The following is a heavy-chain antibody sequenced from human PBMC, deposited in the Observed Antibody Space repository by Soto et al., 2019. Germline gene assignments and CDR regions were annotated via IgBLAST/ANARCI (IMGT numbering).Heavy chain of an antibody. CDR3: ARDSPPPRTIAACQYYYYGMDV. J-gene: IGHJ6*02. CDR1: GYTFTSYG. D-gene: IGHD6-13*01. CDR2: ISAYNGNT. Sequence: ASVKVSCKASGYTFTSYGISWVRQAPGQGLEWMGWISAYNGNTNYAQKLQGRVTMTTDTSTSTAYMELRSLRSDDTAVYYCARDSPPPRTIAACQYYYYGMDVWAQGTTVTVSS. V-gene: IGHV1-18*04.